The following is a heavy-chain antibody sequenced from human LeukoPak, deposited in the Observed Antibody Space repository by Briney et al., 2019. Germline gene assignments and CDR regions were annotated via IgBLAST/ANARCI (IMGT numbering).Heavy chain of an antibody. D-gene: IGHD3-22*01. V-gene: IGHV3-48*03. CDR2: SSSGSTI. CDR3: ARAIDYYDSSGPYTAYYFDY. Sequence: PGGSLRLSCAASGFTFSSYEMNWVRQAPGKGLEWVSYSSSGSTIYYADSVKGRFTISRDNAKNSLYLQMNSLRAEDTALYYCARAIDYYDSSGPYTAYYFDYWGQGTLVTVSS. J-gene: IGHJ4*02. CDR1: GFTFSSYE.